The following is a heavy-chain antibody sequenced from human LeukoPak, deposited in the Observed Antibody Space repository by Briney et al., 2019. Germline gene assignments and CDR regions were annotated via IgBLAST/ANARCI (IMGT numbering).Heavy chain of an antibody. Sequence: QPGGSLRLSCAASGFSFDDYAMHWVRQAPGKGLEWISLISGDGDSTYYLGSVKGRLTISRDNSKDSLYLQMNSLRTEDTSLYYCTTDYERYCSGGRCYGLSGGDAFDLWDQGTMVTVSS. CDR1: GFSFDDYA. D-gene: IGHD2-15*01. J-gene: IGHJ3*01. V-gene: IGHV3-43*02. CDR3: TTDYERYCSGGRCYGLSGGDAFDL. CDR2: ISGDGDST.